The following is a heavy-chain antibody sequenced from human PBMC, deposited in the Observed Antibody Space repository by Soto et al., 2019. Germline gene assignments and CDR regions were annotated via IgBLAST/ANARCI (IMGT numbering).Heavy chain of an antibody. CDR1: GDSISTVDYF. CDR3: ARGRYCLTGRCFPNWFDS. Sequence: SETLSLTCTVSGDSISTVDYFWAWIRQPPGQALEYIGYIYKSTTTYYNPSFESRVAISLDTSKSQFSLNVTSVTAADTAVYFCARGRYCLTGRCFPNWFDSWGQGTLVTVSS. J-gene: IGHJ5*01. V-gene: IGHV4-30-4*01. CDR2: IYKSTTT. D-gene: IGHD2-15*01.